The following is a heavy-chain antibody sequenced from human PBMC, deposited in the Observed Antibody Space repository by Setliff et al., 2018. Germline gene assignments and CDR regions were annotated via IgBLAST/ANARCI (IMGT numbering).Heavy chain of an antibody. V-gene: IGHV1-8*02. Sequence: ASVKVSCKASGYTFINYEINWVRQATGQGLEWMGGMNPNNGNTGYAQKFQGRVTVTRNTSTSTAYMELSSLRSEDTAVYYCARTRGLDVWGQGTTVTVSS. J-gene: IGHJ6*02. CDR3: ARTRGLDV. CDR1: GYTFINYE. CDR2: MNPNNGNT.